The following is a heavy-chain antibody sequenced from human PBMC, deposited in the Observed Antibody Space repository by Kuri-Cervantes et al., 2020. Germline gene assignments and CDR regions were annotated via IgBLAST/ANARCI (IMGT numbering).Heavy chain of an antibody. CDR3: ARAGGHYDYVWGSYRLTYFDC. V-gene: IGHV1-69*13. CDR1: GGTFSSYA. J-gene: IGHJ4*02. D-gene: IGHD3-16*02. CDR2: IIPIFGTA. Sequence: SVKVSCKASGGTFSSYAISWVRQAPGQGLEWMGGIIPIFGTANYAQKFQGRVTITADESTSTAYMELSSLRSDDTAVYYCARAGGHYDYVWGSYRLTYFDCWGQGTLVTVSS.